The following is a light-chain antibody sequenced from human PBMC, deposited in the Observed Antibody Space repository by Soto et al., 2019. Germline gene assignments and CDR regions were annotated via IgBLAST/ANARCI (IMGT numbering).Light chain of an antibody. V-gene: IGLV1-44*01. CDR2: SSN. J-gene: IGLJ2*01. CDR3: AGWDDSLNGLV. Sequence: QSVLTQPPSASGTPGQRVTISCSGSSSNIGSNTVNWYQQLPGTAPKLLIYSSNQRPSGVPDRFSGSKSGTSASLAISGLQSEDEADYYCAGWDDSLNGLVFGGGTKLTVL. CDR1: SSNIGSNT.